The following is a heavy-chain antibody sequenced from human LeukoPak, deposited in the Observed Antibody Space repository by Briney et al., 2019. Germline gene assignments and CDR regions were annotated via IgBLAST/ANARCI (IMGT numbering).Heavy chain of an antibody. Sequence: SETLSLTCTVSGGSISNYYWSWIRQPAGKGLEWIGRIYTSGSTNYNPSLKSRVTMSVDTSKNQFSLRLSSVTAADTAVYYCARTSPRHGGFDIWAKGQWSPSL. CDR1: GGSISNYY. D-gene: IGHD2-15*01. V-gene: IGHV4-4*07. J-gene: IGHJ3*02. CDR3: ARTSPRHGGFDI. CDR2: IYTSGST.